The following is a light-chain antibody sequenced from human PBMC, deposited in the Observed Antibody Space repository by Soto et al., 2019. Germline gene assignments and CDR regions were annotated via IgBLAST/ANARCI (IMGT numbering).Light chain of an antibody. CDR3: QAYDSSLSGVV. J-gene: IGLJ2*01. V-gene: IGLV1-40*01. CDR2: GNS. CDR1: SSNIGAGYD. Sequence: QSVLTQPPSVSGAPGQRVTISCTGSSSNIGAGYDVHWYQLLPGTAPKLLIYGNSNRPSGVPDRFSGSKSGTSASLASTGLQAEDEADYYCQAYDSSLSGVVFGGGTKLTVL.